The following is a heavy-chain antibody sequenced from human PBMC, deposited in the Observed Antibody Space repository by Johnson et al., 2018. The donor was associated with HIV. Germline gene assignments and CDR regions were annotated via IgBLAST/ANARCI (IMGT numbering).Heavy chain of an antibody. Sequence: MQLVESGGGVVRPGGSLRLSCAASGFTFDDYGMSWVRQGPGKGLEWVSGTTWNGGNTGYVDSVKGRFIISRDNAKNSLYLQMNSLRVEDTAVYYCARGSRYTYDNDDAYLLHAFDIWGQGTTVTVSS. V-gene: IGHV3-20*04. D-gene: IGHD3-22*01. CDR1: GFTFDDYG. CDR2: TTWNGGNT. CDR3: ARGSRYTYDNDDAYLLHAFDI. J-gene: IGHJ3*02.